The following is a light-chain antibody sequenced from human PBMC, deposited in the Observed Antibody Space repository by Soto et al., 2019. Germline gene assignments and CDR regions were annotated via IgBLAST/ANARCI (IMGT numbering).Light chain of an antibody. Sequence: DIVMTQSPDSLAVSLGERATINCKSSQSVLHSSNNKNYLAWYQQKPGQPPKLLIYWAATRESGVPDRFSGSGSGTDFTLTSSSLQAEDVAVYYCQQYYSTPFGQGTKVEIK. CDR1: QSVLHSSNNKNY. J-gene: IGKJ1*01. CDR3: QQYYSTP. V-gene: IGKV4-1*01. CDR2: WAA.